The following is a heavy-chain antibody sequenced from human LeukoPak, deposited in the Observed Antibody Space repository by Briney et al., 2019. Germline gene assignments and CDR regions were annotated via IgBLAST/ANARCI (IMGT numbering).Heavy chain of an antibody. Sequence: SVKVSCKASGGTFSSYAISWVRQAPGQGLEWMGGIIPIFGTANYAQKFQGRVTITTDESTSTAYMELGSLRSEDTAVYYCARGFRDSSGYYPYYFGYWGQGTLATVSS. CDR2: IIPIFGTA. D-gene: IGHD3-22*01. CDR3: ARGFRDSSGYYPYYFGY. J-gene: IGHJ4*02. CDR1: GGTFSSYA. V-gene: IGHV1-69*05.